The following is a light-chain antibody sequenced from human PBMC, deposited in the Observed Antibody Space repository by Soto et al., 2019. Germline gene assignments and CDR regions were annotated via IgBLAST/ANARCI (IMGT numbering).Light chain of an antibody. V-gene: IGKV1-39*01. Sequence: DIQMTQSPSSLSASVGDRVTITCRASQSISSYLNWYQQKPGKAPQLLIYAASSLQSGVPSRFSSSGSGTDFTLTISSLQPEDFATYYCQQSYSTPLTFGPGTKVDIK. J-gene: IGKJ3*01. CDR2: AAS. CDR1: QSISSY. CDR3: QQSYSTPLT.